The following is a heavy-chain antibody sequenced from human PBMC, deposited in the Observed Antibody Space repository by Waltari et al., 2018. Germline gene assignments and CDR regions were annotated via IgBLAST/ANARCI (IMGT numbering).Heavy chain of an antibody. CDR2: MNPNSGNT. J-gene: IGHJ4*02. V-gene: IGHV1-8*01. CDR1: GYTFTSYD. D-gene: IGHD6-13*01. Sequence: QVQLVQSGAEVKKPGDSVKVSCKASGYTFTSYDSNWVRQATGQGLEWMGWMNPNSGNTGYAQKFQGRVTMTRDMSTSTAYMDLSSLRSEDTAVYYCAAVGSSSWYGFDYWGQGTLVTVSS. CDR3: AAVGSSSWYGFDY.